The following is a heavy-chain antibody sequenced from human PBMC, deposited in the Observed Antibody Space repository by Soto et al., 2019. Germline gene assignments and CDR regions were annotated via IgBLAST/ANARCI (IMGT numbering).Heavy chain of an antibody. Sequence: GESRKISCQCSGYTFSNFWIAWVRQLPGKGLEWMGIIYPGDYETRYSPSFHGKVTISADRSIGTAYLQWSSLEASDSAFYFCARSPRSSPYFDYWGQGALVTVSS. CDR2: IYPGDYET. D-gene: IGHD6-13*01. CDR3: ARSPRSSPYFDY. V-gene: IGHV5-51*01. CDR1: GYTFSNFW. J-gene: IGHJ4*02.